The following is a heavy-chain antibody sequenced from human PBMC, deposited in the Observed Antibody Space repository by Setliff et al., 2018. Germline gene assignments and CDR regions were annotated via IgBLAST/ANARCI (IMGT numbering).Heavy chain of an antibody. V-gene: IGHV4-59*01. CDR3: ARDRPIAAAGTFIRYYYYYGMDV. J-gene: IGHJ6*02. Sequence: SETLSLTCTASGGSISSYYWSWIRQPPGKGLEWIGYIYYSGSTNYNPSLKSRVTISVDTSKNQFSLKLSSVTAADTAVYYCARDRPIAAAGTFIRYYYYYGMDVWGQGTTVTVSS. CDR1: GGSISSYY. D-gene: IGHD6-13*01. CDR2: IYYSGST.